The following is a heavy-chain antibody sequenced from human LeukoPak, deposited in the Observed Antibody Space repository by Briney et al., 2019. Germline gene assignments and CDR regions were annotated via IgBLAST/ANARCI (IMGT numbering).Heavy chain of an antibody. CDR3: AKRGNTAMAPFDY. J-gene: IGHJ4*02. CDR1: GFTFSSYA. V-gene: IGHV3-23*01. Sequence: PGGSLRLSCAASGFTFSSYAMSWVRQAPGRGLEWVSAISGSGGSTYYADSVQGGFTISRDNSKNTLYQQMNSLRAEDTAVYYCAKRGNTAMAPFDYWGQGTLVTVSS. D-gene: IGHD5-18*01. CDR2: ISGSGGST.